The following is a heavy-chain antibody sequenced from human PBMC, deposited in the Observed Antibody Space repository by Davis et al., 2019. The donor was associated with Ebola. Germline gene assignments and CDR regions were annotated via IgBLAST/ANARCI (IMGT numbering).Heavy chain of an antibody. Sequence: GESLKISCAASGFTFSSYAMNWVRQAPGKGLEWVSSISSSSSYIYYADSVKGRFTISRDNAKNSLYLQMNGLRAEDTAVYYCARGSGWEPVFDYWGQGTLVTVSS. V-gene: IGHV3-21*01. J-gene: IGHJ4*02. D-gene: IGHD1-26*01. CDR1: GFTFSSYA. CDR2: ISSSSSYI. CDR3: ARGSGWEPVFDY.